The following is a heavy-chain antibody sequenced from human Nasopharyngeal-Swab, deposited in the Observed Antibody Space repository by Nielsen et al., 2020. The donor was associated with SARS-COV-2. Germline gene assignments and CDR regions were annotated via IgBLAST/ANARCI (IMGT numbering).Heavy chain of an antibody. Sequence: ETLSLTCAASGFTFSGSAMHWVRQASGKGLEWVGRIRSKANSYATAYAASVKGRFTISRDDSKNTAYLQMNSLKTEDTAVYYCTRNDLWGQGTLVTVSS. J-gene: IGHJ4*02. CDR1: GFTFSGSA. V-gene: IGHV3-73*01. D-gene: IGHD1-1*01. CDR2: IRSKANSYAT. CDR3: TRNDL.